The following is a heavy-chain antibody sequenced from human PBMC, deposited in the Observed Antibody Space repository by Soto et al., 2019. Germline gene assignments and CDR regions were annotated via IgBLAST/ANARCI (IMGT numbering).Heavy chain of an antibody. CDR3: ATVESLTMVRGVIGAFDI. J-gene: IGHJ3*02. CDR2: FDPEDGET. D-gene: IGHD3-10*01. V-gene: IGHV1-24*01. Sequence: QVQLVQSGAEVKKPGASVKVSCKVSGYTLTELSMHWVRQAPGKGLEWRGGFDPEDGETIYAQTFQGRVTMTEDTSTDTAYMELRSLRSDDTAVYYCATVESLTMVRGVIGAFDIWGQGTMVTGSS. CDR1: GYTLTELS.